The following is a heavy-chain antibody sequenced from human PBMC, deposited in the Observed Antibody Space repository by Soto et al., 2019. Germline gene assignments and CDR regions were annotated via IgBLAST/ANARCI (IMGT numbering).Heavy chain of an antibody. Sequence: SETLSLTCTVSGGSISSGGYYWSWIRQHPGKGLEWIGYIYYSGSTYYNPSLKSRVTISVDTSKNQFSLKLSSVTAADTAVYYCARDRTIAAAGTGRWFDPWGQGTPVTVSS. J-gene: IGHJ5*02. CDR2: IYYSGST. D-gene: IGHD6-13*01. CDR1: GGSISSGGYY. CDR3: ARDRTIAAAGTGRWFDP. V-gene: IGHV4-31*03.